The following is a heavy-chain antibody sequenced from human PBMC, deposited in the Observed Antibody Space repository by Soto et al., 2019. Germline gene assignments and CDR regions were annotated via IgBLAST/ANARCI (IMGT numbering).Heavy chain of an antibody. CDR2: MSNEGGNE. CDR3: ARDPVSIAPRGTFDY. D-gene: IGHD1-1*01. V-gene: IGHV3-30*16. CDR1: VFPFSSYA. J-gene: IGHJ4*02. Sequence: QVQLVESGGGVVQPGRSLRLSCAASVFPFSSYAMHWVRQAPGKGLEWVAGMSNEGGNEYYADSVRGRFTISRDNSKNTLYLQMNSLRTEDTAVYYCARDPVSIAPRGTFDYWGQGTLVTVSS.